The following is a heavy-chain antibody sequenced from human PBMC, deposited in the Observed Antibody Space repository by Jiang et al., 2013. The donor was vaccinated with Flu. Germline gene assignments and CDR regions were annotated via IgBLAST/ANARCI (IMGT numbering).Heavy chain of an antibody. CDR2: IYYSGST. Sequence: VQLVESGPGLVKASDTLSLTCSVSGDSFSSHYWNWFRQPPGKGLEWIGYIYYSGSTNYNPSLKSRVTMSVDTSKNQFSLKLKSVTAADTAVYYCARDRGSVTYYFDYWPRELLVTVSS. CDR3: ARDRGSVTYYFDY. D-gene: IGHD3-10*01. CDR1: GDSFSSHY. J-gene: IGHJ4*02. V-gene: IGHV4-59*11.